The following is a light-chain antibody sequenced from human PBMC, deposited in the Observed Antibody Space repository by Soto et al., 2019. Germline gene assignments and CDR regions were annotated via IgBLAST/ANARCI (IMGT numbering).Light chain of an antibody. V-gene: IGKV1-27*01. J-gene: IGKJ3*01. CDR2: AAS. Sequence: DIQMTQSPSSLSASVGDRVTVTCRASQGIDTYLAWYQQKPGQVPKLLIYAASTLQSGVPSRFSRSGSGTEFSLTISSLQPEDVAAYFCQKSTRAPFTFGPGTKVDIK. CDR1: QGIDTY. CDR3: QKSTRAPFT.